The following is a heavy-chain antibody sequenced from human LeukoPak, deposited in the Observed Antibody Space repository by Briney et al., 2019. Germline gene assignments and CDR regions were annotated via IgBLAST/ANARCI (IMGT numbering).Heavy chain of an antibody. J-gene: IGHJ6*03. D-gene: IGHD3-3*01. CDR1: GGSISSYY. V-gene: IGHV4-59*01. CDR3: ARVQGEGVSDYDFWSGYYTPHPRSYYYYYMDV. CDR2: IYYSGST. Sequence: PSETLSLTCTVSGGSISSYYWSWIRQPPGKGLEWIGYIYYSGSTNYNPSLKSRVTISVDTSKNQFSLKLSSVTAADTAVYYCARVQGEGVSDYDFWSGYYTPHPRSYYYYYMDVWGKGTTVTVSS.